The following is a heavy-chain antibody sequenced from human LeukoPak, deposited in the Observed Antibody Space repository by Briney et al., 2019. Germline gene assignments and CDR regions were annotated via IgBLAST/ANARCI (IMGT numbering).Heavy chain of an antibody. D-gene: IGHD2-15*01. CDR1: GFSLSAYN. V-gene: IGHV3-48*01. CDR3: ARDPLRGGWFDP. J-gene: IGHJ5*02. CDR2: ISSSSATI. Sequence: GGSLRLSCEGSGFSLSAYNMNWVRQAPGKGLESVSYISSSSATIFYADSVKGQFTISRDNSKNTVHLQMNSLRAEDTAVYYCARDPLRGGWFDPWGQGTLVTVSS.